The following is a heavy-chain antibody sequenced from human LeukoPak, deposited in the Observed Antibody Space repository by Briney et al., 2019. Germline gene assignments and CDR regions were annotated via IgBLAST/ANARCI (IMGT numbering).Heavy chain of an antibody. CDR3: ARSVEGYCRGGSCYSYSYYMDV. D-gene: IGHD2-15*01. CDR2: INHSGIT. V-gene: IGHV4-34*01. J-gene: IGHJ6*03. Sequence: SETLSLTCGVYGGSYSDYYWSWIRQPPGKGLEWIGEINHSGITNYNPSLKSRVTISLDTSKNQFPLKLSSVTAADTAVYYCARSVEGYCRGGSCYSYSYYMDVWGKGTTVTVSS. CDR1: GGSYSDYY.